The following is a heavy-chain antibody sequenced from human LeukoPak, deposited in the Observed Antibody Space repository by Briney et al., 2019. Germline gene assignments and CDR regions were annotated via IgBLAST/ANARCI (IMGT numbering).Heavy chain of an antibody. V-gene: IGHV3-21*04. CDR2: ISSTSSYI. J-gene: IGHJ4*01. Sequence: KPGGSLRLSCAASGFSCSSYMNWVRQAPGKGLGWVWSISSTSSYIYYADSVKGRFTISRDNDKNSLYLQMNSLRAEDTAVYYCAKGYYYDSSGYYPLDYCGDGTLVTVSS. CDR3: AKGYYYDSSGYYPLDY. D-gene: IGHD3-22*01. CDR1: GFSCSSY.